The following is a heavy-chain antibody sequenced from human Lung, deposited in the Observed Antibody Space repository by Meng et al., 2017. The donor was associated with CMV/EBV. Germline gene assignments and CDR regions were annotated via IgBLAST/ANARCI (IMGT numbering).Heavy chain of an antibody. V-gene: IGHV3-9*03. CDR3: AKDTGTRGGYSLDV. CDR1: GLLFDDYA. Sequence: SCAAPGLLFDDYAMHWGRQAPGKGLEWVSGNSWNSGSIGYADSVKGRFTISRDNAKNSLFLQMNSLRAEDMGVYYCAKDTGTRGGYSLDVWGQGXPVTVSS. CDR2: NSWNSGSI. J-gene: IGHJ6*02. D-gene: IGHD1-26*01.